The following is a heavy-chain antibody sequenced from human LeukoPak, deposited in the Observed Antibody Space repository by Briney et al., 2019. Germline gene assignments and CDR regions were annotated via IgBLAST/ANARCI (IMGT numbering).Heavy chain of an antibody. D-gene: IGHD3-22*01. CDR1: GGSFSGYY. V-gene: IGHV4-34*01. Sequence: PSETLSLTCAVYGGSFSGYYWSWIRQPPGKGLEWIGEINHSGSTNYNPSLKSRVTISVDTSKNQFSLKLSSVTAADTAVYYCARRRRRVGLSYSSGYPFDYWGQGTLVTVSS. J-gene: IGHJ4*02. CDR3: ARRRRRVGLSYSSGYPFDY. CDR2: INHSGST.